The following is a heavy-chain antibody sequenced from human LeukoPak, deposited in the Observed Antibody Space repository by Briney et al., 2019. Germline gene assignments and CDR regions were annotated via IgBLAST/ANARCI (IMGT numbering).Heavy chain of an antibody. Sequence: GGSLRLSCAASGFTFSSHSMNWVRQAPGKGLEWVSYISSSGSTIYYADSVKGRFTISRDNAKNSLYLQMNSLRAEDTAVYYCARVIVVVTAIHDAFDIWGQGTMVTVSS. V-gene: IGHV3-48*04. CDR3: ARVIVVVTAIHDAFDI. CDR1: GFTFSSHS. J-gene: IGHJ3*02. CDR2: ISSSGSTI. D-gene: IGHD2-21*02.